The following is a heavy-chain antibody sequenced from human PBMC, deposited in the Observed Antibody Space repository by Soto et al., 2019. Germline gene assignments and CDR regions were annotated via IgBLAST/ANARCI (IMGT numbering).Heavy chain of an antibody. V-gene: IGHV1-2*04. J-gene: IGHJ1*01. Sequence: ASLRVSCKHFGYAFTGYYMHWVRQAPGLGLEWMGWINPNSGGTNYAQKFQGWVTMTRDTSISTAYMELSRLRSDDTAVYYCARGQYNWPLGDCGGDCYLGYFQHWGQGTLVTVSS. CDR1: GYAFTGYY. CDR2: INPNSGGT. CDR3: ARGQYNWPLGDCGGDCYLGYFQH. D-gene: IGHD2-21*02.